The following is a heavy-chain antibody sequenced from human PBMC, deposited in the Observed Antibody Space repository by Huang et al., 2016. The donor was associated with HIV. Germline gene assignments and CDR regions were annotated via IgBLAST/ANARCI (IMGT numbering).Heavy chain of an antibody. J-gene: IGHJ4*01. CDR3: ARDRRHCSGGSCYYSDY. D-gene: IGHD2-15*01. CDR2: IYYSGVS. V-gene: IGHV4-59*11. CDR1: GGSISSHY. Sequence: QVQLQESGPGLVKPSETLSLTCSVSGGSISSHYWSWIRQPPGKGLEWIGSIYYSGVSHYSPSLKSRVFISVDTSRNQFALKLSSVTAADTAVYYCARDRRHCSGGSCYYSDYWGHGTLVTVSS.